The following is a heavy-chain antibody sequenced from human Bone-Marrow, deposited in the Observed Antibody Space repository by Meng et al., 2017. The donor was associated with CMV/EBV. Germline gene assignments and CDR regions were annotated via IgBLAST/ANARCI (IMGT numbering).Heavy chain of an antibody. V-gene: IGHV3-30-3*01. CDR3: ASDLVVPAARAVY. Sequence: GESLKISCAASGFTFSSYAMHWVRRAPGKGLEWVAVISYDGSNKYYADSVKGRFTISRDNSKNTLYLQMNSLRTEDTAVYYCASDLVVPAARAVYWGQGMLVTVPS. J-gene: IGHJ4*02. CDR1: GFTFSSYA. CDR2: ISYDGSNK. D-gene: IGHD2-2*01.